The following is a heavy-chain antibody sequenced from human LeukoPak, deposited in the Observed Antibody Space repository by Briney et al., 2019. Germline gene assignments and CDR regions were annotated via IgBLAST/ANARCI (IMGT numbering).Heavy chain of an antibody. CDR1: GLTFSTYA. CDR2: IGGAGGST. Sequence: GGSLRLSCAASGLTFSTYAMSWLRQPPAKGLECVATIGGAGGSTYYAHSVKGPLTISRDNSTNTLYLQMNSLRAEDTALYYCVKQAERSAWYLGFDYWGQRTLVTVPS. D-gene: IGHD6-19*01. J-gene: IGHJ4*02. CDR3: VKQAERSAWYLGFDY. V-gene: IGHV3-23*01.